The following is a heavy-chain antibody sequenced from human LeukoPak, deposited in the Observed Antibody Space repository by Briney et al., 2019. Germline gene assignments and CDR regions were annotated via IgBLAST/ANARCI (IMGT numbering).Heavy chain of an antibody. Sequence: ASVKVSCKASGGTFSSYAISWVRQAPGQGLEWMGRIIPIFGTANYAQKLQGRVTITTDESTSTAYMELSSLRSEDTAVYYCARENFRRITMVRWALDYWGQGTLVTVSS. J-gene: IGHJ4*02. CDR1: GGTFSSYA. CDR2: IIPIFGTA. CDR3: ARENFRRITMVRWALDY. D-gene: IGHD3-10*01. V-gene: IGHV1-69*05.